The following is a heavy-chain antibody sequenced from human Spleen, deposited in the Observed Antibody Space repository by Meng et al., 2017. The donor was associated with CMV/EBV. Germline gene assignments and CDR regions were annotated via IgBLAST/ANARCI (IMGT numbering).Heavy chain of an antibody. V-gene: IGHV3-53*01. CDR2: IYNSGST. CDR1: GFAVNMYY. CDR3: ARDRGDLMYYFDY. Sequence: GESLKISCAASGFAVNMYYMNWVRRVPGKGLEWVSIIYNSGSTYFADSVRGRFTVSRDSSKNTLYLQMDGLRVEDTAVYYCARDRGDLMYYFDYWGQGTLVTVSS. J-gene: IGHJ4*02. D-gene: IGHD3-10*01.